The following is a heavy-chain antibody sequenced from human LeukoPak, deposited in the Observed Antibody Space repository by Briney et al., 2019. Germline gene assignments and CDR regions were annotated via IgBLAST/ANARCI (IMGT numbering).Heavy chain of an antibody. V-gene: IGHV3-30*03. CDR1: GFTFSSYG. D-gene: IGHD6-13*01. Sequence: GGSLRLSCAASGFTFSSYGMHWVRQAPGKGLEWVAVVSSDGGTQYYADSVKGRFTISRDNSKNTLYLQMNSLRAEDTAVYYCARDPYSSSSFWGQGTLVTPSS. CDR3: ARDPYSSSSF. J-gene: IGHJ4*02. CDR2: VSSDGGTQ.